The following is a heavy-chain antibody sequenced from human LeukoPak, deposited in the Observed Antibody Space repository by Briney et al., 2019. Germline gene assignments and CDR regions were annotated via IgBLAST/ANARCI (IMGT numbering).Heavy chain of an antibody. CDR2: ISSSSSYI. V-gene: IGHV3-21*01. J-gene: IGHJ4*02. CDR1: GFTFSSYS. Sequence: GGSLRLSCAASGFTFSSYSMNWVRQAPGKGLEWVSSISSSSSYIYYADSVKGRFTISRDNAKNSLYLQMNSLRAEDTAVYYYARDPRGYSGYQLYYFDYWGQGTLVTVSS. CDR3: ARDPRGYSGYQLYYFDY. D-gene: IGHD5-12*01.